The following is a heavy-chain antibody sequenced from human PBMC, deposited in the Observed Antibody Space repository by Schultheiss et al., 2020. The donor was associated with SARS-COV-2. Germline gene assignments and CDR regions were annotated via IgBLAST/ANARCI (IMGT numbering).Heavy chain of an antibody. CDR2: IYHSGST. D-gene: IGHD6-13*01. J-gene: IGHJ4*02. V-gene: IGHV4-4*02. CDR3: GGRLLEGGGDHSSPD. CDR1: GGSISSSNW. Sequence: SETLSLTCAVSGGSISSSNWWSWVRQPPGKGLEWIGEIYHSGSTNYNPSLKSRVTISVDKSKNQFSLKLSSVTAADPAVYYCGGRLLEGGGDHSSPDWGQGTLVTVSS.